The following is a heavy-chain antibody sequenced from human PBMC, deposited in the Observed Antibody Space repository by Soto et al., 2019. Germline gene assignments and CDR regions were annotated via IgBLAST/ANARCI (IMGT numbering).Heavy chain of an antibody. V-gene: IGHV3-23*01. J-gene: IGHJ6*02. CDR1: GFTFSDYA. CDR2: LDGAGGST. Sequence: GGSLRLSCLASGFTFSDYAVTWVRHVPGRGLEWVASLDGAGGSTYYADSVRGRFTIFRDNSQNTLFLQMRRLTVDDTAIYYCTAPRDEYGSGVSWFTYGMDIWGQGTTVTVSS. CDR3: TAPRDEYGSGVSWFTYGMDI. D-gene: IGHD3-10*01.